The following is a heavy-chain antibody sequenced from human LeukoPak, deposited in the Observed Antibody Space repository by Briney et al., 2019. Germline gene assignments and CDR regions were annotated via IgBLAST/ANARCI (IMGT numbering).Heavy chain of an antibody. CDR2: INTDGSST. CDR3: ARVGVGEWELGGYYFDY. V-gene: IGHV3-74*01. D-gene: IGHD1-26*01. J-gene: IGHJ4*02. Sequence: GGSLRLSCAASGFTFSSYWMHWVRQAPGKGLVWVSRINTDGSSTSYADSVKGRFTISRDNAKNTLYLQMNSLRAEDTAVYYCARVGVGEWELGGYYFDYWGQGTLVTVSS. CDR1: GFTFSSYW.